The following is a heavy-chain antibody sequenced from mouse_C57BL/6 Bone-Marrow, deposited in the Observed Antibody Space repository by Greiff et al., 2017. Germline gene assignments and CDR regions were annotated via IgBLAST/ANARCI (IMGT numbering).Heavy chain of an antibody. CDR2: INPGSGGT. CDR3: AIWLRRKGFAY. D-gene: IGHD2-2*01. CDR1: GYAFTNYL. V-gene: IGHV1-54*01. Sequence: QVQLKQSGAELVRPGTSVKVSCKASGYAFTNYLIEWVKQRPGQGLEWIGVINPGSGGTNYNEKFKGKATLTADTSSSTAYMQLSSLTSEDSAVYFCAIWLRRKGFAYWGQGTLVTVSA. J-gene: IGHJ3*01.